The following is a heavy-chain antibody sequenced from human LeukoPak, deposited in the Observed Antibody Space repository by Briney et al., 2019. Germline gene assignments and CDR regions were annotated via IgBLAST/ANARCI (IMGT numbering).Heavy chain of an antibody. D-gene: IGHD3-22*01. CDR2: IYYSGST. CDR3: ATITMIVVAKGAFDI. CDR1: GGSISSSSYY. Sequence: PSETLSLTCTVSGGSISSSSYYWGWIRQPPGKGLEWIGSIYYSGSTYYNPSLKSRVTISVDTSKNQFSLKLSSVTAADTAVYYCATITMIVVAKGAFDIWGQGTMVTVSS. J-gene: IGHJ3*02. V-gene: IGHV4-39*01.